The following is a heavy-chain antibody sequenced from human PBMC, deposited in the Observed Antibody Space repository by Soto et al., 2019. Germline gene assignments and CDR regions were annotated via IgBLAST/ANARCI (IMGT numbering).Heavy chain of an antibody. J-gene: IGHJ4*02. V-gene: IGHV4-4*02. CDR2: IYHSGTT. D-gene: IGHD2-2*01. CDR3: ARVISSRDEYFDY. Sequence: PSETLSLTCAVSGDSIGSRNWWSWIRQTPERGLEWIGEIYHSGTTNYNPSLKSRVTMSVDKSKTHFSLNLTSVTAADTAVYYCARVISSRDEYFDYWGQGTVVTVSS. CDR1: GDSIGSRNW.